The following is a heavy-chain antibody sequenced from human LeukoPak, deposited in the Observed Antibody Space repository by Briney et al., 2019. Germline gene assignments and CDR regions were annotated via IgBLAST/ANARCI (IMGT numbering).Heavy chain of an antibody. D-gene: IGHD6-6*01. CDR3: ARLPLRSIAVGYYGMDV. V-gene: IGHV1-69*01. J-gene: IGHJ6*02. CDR1: GGTFSSYA. CDR2: IIPIFGTA. Sequence: AASVKVSCKASGGTFSSYAISWVRQAPGQGLEWMGGIIPIFGTANYAQKFQGRVTITADGSTSTAYMELSSLRSEDTAVYYCARLPLRSIAVGYYGMDVWGQGTTVTVSS.